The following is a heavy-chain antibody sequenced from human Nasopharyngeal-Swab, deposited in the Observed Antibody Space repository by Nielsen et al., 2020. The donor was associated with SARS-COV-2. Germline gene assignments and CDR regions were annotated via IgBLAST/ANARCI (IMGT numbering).Heavy chain of an antibody. CDR1: GGSISSSSYY. Sequence: SETLSLTCTVSGGSISSSSYYWGWIRQPPGKGLEWIGSIYYSGSTYYNPSLKSRVTISIDTSKNQFSLNLSSVTAADTAVYYCARGLDHFYYDMDVWGQGTTVTVSS. J-gene: IGHJ6*02. CDR3: ARGLDHFYYDMDV. V-gene: IGHV4-39*07. CDR2: IYYSGST.